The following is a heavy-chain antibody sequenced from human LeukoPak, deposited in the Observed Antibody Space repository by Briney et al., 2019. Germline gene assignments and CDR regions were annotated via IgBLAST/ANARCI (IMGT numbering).Heavy chain of an antibody. V-gene: IGHV4-61*02. CDR3: ARDRGYYDSSGYYYGTE. CDR1: GGSISSGSYY. Sequence: PSETLSLTCTVSGGSISSGSYYWSWIRQPAGKGLEWIGRIYTSGSTNCNPSLKSRVTISVDTSKNQFSLKLSSVTAADTAVYYCARDRGYYDSSGYYYGTEWGQGTLVTVSS. J-gene: IGHJ4*02. CDR2: IYTSGST. D-gene: IGHD3-22*01.